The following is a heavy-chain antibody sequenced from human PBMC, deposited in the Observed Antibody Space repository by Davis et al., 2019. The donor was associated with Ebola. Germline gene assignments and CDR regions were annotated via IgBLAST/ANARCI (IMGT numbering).Heavy chain of an antibody. CDR1: GFTFSSYS. J-gene: IGHJ6*02. D-gene: IGHD5-24*01. Sequence: GESLKISCAASGFTFSSYSMNWVRQAPGKGLEWVSYISSSSSTIYYADSVKGRFTISRDNAKNSLYLQMNSLRAEDTALYYCAKGMGTYYYYGMDVWGQGTTVTVSS. CDR2: ISSSSSTI. V-gene: IGHV3-48*04. CDR3: AKGMGTYYYYGMDV.